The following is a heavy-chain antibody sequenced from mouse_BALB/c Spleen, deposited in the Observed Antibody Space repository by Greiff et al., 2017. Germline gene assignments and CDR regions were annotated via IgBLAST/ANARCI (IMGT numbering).Heavy chain of an antibody. CDR3: ARDGTYGLDY. Sequence: EVQVVESGGGLVKPGGSLKLSCAASGFTFSSYAMSWVRQSPEKRLEWVAEISSGGSYTYYPDTVTGRFTISRDNAKNTLYLEMSSLRSEDTAMYYCARDGTYGLDYWGQGTTLTVSS. D-gene: IGHD1-1*02. CDR2: ISSGGSYT. V-gene: IGHV5-9-4*01. J-gene: IGHJ2*01. CDR1: GFTFSSYA.